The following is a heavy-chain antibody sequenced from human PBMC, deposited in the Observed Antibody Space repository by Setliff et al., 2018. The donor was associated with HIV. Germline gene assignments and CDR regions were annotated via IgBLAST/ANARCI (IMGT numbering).Heavy chain of an antibody. CDR1: GGSISSPGYY. Sequence: SETLSLTCTVSGGSISSPGYYWSWIRQHPGKGLEWIGYFYYTGSDYYNPSLKSRVTISVDTSKNQLSLRLSSVTATDTAVYYCARARGSGGWYAWFDPWGQGTLVTVSS. CDR2: FYYTGSD. CDR3: ARARGSGGWYAWFDP. V-gene: IGHV4-30-4*01. J-gene: IGHJ5*02. D-gene: IGHD6-13*01.